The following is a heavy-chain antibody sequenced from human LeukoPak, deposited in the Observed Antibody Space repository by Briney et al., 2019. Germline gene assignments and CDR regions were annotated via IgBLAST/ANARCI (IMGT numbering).Heavy chain of an antibody. J-gene: IGHJ4*02. D-gene: IGHD3-16*02. CDR3: ARGKVYDYVWGSYRRPTCFDY. Sequence: PSETLSLTCTVSGGPISSSYYYWGWIRQPPGKGLEWIGTIYYSGSTYYNPSLKSRVTISVDTSKNQFSLKLSSVTAADTAVYYCARGKVYDYVWGSYRRPTCFDYWGQGTLVTVSS. CDR1: GGPISSSYYY. V-gene: IGHV4-39*02. CDR2: IYYSGST.